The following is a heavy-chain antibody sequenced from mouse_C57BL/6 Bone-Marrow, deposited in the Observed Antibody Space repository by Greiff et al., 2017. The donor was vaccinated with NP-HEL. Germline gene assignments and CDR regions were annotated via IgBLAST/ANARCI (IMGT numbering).Heavy chain of an antibody. J-gene: IGHJ4*01. CDR3: AGGNDALDY. D-gene: IGHD2-1*01. CDR2: INPNNGGT. V-gene: IGHV1-22*01. Sequence: EVKLQESGPELVKPGASVKLSCTASGYTFTDYNMHWVKQSHGKSLEWIGYINPNNGGTSYNQKFKGKATLTVNKSSSTAYMELRSLTSEDSAVYYCAGGNDALDYWGQGTSVTVSS. CDR1: GYTFTDYN.